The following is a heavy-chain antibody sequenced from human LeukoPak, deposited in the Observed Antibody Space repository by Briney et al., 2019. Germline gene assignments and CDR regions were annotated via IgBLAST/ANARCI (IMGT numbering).Heavy chain of an antibody. J-gene: IGHJ4*02. CDR3: ARVGHNYDFWSGYYPYYFDY. CDR2: IYYSGST. V-gene: IGHV4-31*03. D-gene: IGHD3-3*01. CDR1: GGSISSGGYS. Sequence: ASQTLSPTCTVSGGSISSGGYSWSWIRQHPGKGLEWIGYIYYSGSTYYNPSLKSRVTISVDTSKNQFSLKLSSVTAADTAVYYCARVGHNYDFWSGYYPYYFDYWGQGTLVTVSS.